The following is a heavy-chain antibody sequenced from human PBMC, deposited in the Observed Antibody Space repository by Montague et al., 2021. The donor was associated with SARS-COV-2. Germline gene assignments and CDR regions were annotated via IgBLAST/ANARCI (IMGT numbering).Heavy chain of an antibody. CDR1: GGSISGHY. D-gene: IGHD3-16*01. V-gene: IGHV4-59*11. CDR2: FDHSGIT. J-gene: IGHJ2*01. CDR3: AREFRLELWQTNWYFGL. Sequence: SETLSLTCSVSGGSISGHYWSWIRQPPGKGLEWIGNFDHSGITKYNPSLKSRATISVDTSKNQFALRLSSVTAADTAVYYCAREFRLELWQTNWYFGLWGRGTLVTVSS.